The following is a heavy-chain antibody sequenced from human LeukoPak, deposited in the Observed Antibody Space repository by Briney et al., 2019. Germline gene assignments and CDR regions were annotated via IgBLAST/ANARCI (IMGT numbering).Heavy chain of an antibody. CDR1: GFSFRSHW. CDR3: AKGPHMVRGVAGAFDI. CDR2: INQDGREK. J-gene: IGHJ3*02. V-gene: IGHV3-7*01. D-gene: IGHD3-10*01. Sequence: RGSPRLSCAASGFSFRSHWMTWVRQAPGKGLEWVANINQDGREKYYVDSVKGRFTVSRDNTKNSLYLQMNSLRAEDTAVYYCAKGPHMVRGVAGAFDIWGQGTMVTVSS.